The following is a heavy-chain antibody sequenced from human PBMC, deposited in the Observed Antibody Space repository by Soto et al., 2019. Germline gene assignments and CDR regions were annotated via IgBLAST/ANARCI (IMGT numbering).Heavy chain of an antibody. J-gene: IGHJ6*02. CDR3: ATDGFNKPGYYYGMGV. Sequence: AGGSLRLSCAASGFSFSNHGMHWVRQAPGKELEWVAAIWSDASNKYYADSGKGRFTISRDNSKNTLYLQMNTLRAEDTAVYYCATDGFNKPGYYYGMGVWGQGTTVTVSS. V-gene: IGHV3-33*03. D-gene: IGHD6-25*01. CDR2: IWSDASNK. CDR1: GFSFSNHG.